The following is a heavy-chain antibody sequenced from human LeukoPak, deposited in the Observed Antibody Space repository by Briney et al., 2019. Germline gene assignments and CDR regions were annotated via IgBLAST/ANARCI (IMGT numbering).Heavy chain of an antibody. J-gene: IGHJ5*02. CDR3: ARDAGGCSSTSCYVDWFDP. CDR1: GFTFSSYA. V-gene: IGHV3-30*04. D-gene: IGHD2-2*01. CDR2: ISYDGSNK. Sequence: GRSLRLSCAASGFTFSSYAMHWVRQAPGKGLEWVAVISYDGSNKYYADSVKGRFTISRDNSKNTLYLQMNSLRAEDTAVYYCARDAGGCSSTSCYVDWFDPWGQGTLVTVSS.